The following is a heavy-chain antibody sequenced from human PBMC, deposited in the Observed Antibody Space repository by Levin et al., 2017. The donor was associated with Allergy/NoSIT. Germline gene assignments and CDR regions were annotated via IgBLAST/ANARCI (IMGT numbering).Heavy chain of an antibody. J-gene: IGHJ4*02. CDR1: GDTFSTSA. V-gene: IGHV1-69*04. CDR3: AGVRKNWNDVLGY. D-gene: IGHD1-1*01. CDR2: IIPSLDFT. Sequence: SVKVSCKASGDTFSTSAINWVRQAPGQGLEWMGRIIPSLDFTNYAQKFQGRVTFTADKSTSTAYMELSSLRSDDTAVFYCAGVRKNWNDVLGYWGQGTLITVSS.